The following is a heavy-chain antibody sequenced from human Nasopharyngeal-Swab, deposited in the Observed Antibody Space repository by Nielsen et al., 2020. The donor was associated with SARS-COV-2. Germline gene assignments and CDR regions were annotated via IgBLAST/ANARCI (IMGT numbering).Heavy chain of an antibody. D-gene: IGHD6-25*01. Sequence: SGPTLVKPTQTLTLTCTFSGFSLSTSGMCVSWIRQPPGKALEWLALIDWDDDKYYSTSLKTRLTISKDTSKNQVVLTMTNMDPVDTATYYCARIRRQRLANGVGWFDPWGQGTLVTVSS. J-gene: IGHJ5*02. CDR3: ARIRRQRLANGVGWFDP. V-gene: IGHV2-70*01. CDR1: GFSLSTSGMC. CDR2: IDWDDDK.